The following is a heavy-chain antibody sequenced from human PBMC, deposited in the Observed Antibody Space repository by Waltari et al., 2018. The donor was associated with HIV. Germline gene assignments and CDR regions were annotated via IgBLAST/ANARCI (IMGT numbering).Heavy chain of an antibody. J-gene: IGHJ4*02. Sequence: EVHLLESGGGLVQPGGSLRLSCAASAFAFTSYGMNWVRRTPGRGLEWVSGHSGGGGSTYYADSVKGRFTISRDSFNNTLYLHMTSLRAEDTALYFCAKSPRAAPYYFDSWGQGTQVTVSS. CDR3: AKSPRAAPYYFDS. CDR2: HSGGGGST. D-gene: IGHD6-13*01. CDR1: AFAFTSYG. V-gene: IGHV3-23*01.